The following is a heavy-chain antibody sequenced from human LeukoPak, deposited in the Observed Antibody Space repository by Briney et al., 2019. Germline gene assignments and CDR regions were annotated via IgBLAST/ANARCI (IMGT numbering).Heavy chain of an antibody. D-gene: IGHD6-13*01. CDR2: IYYSGTT. J-gene: IGHJ4*02. CDR1: GGFISSYY. CDR3: ARRGIAAAGYDY. V-gene: IGHV4-59*08. Sequence: PSETLSLTCTVSGGFISSYYWSWIRQPPGKGLEWIGYIYYSGTTNYNPSLKSRVTILVDTSKNQFSLNLSSETAADTAVYYCARRGIAAAGYDYWGQGTLVTVSS.